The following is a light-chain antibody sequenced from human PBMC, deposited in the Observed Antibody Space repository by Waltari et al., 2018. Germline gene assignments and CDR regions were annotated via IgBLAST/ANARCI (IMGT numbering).Light chain of an antibody. V-gene: IGLV2-14*01. Sequence: QSALTQPASMSGSPGQSITISCTGTSNDVGGYGYVSWYQQYPGRAPKLIIYEVSYRPSGIFTRCSASKSGNTASLTISGLQADDEADYYCSSHTSTVPHVFGTGTRVTV. CDR1: SNDVGGYGY. CDR2: EVS. CDR3: SSHTSTVPHV. J-gene: IGLJ1*01.